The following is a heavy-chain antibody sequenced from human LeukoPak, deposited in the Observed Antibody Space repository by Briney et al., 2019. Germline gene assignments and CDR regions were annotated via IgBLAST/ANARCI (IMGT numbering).Heavy chain of an antibody. CDR1: GYTFGGYY. CDR2: INPNNGGT. J-gene: IGHJ4*02. CDR3: ARGIGAGKFDY. D-gene: IGHD6-13*01. V-gene: IGHV1-2*02. Sequence: GASVKVSCEASGYTFGGYYMHWVRQAPGQGLEWMGWINPNNGGTNYAEKFQGRVTMTRDTAISTAYMDLSRLRYDDTAVYYCARGIGAGKFDYWGQGTLVTVSS.